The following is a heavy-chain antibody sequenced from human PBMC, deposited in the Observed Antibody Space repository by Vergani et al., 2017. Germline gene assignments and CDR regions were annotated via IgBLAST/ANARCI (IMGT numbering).Heavy chain of an antibody. CDR2: ISGSGGST. D-gene: IGHD6-13*01. CDR3: AKVGVKGGIAAAGTPLLYY. CDR1: GFTFSSYA. Sequence: EVQLLESGGGLVQPGGSLRLSCAASGFTFSSYAMSWVRQAPGKGLEWVSAISGSGGSTYYADSVKGRFTISRDNSKNTLYLQMNSLRAEDTAVYYCAKVGVKGGIAAAGTPLLYYWGQGTLVTVSS. J-gene: IGHJ4*02. V-gene: IGHV3-23*01.